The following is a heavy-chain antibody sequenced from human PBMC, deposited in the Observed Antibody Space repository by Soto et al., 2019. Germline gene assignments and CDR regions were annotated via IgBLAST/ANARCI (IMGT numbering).Heavy chain of an antibody. CDR1: GGTFSSYA. V-gene: IGHV1-69*13. CDR2: IIPIFGTA. D-gene: IGHD6-13*01. CDR3: ARGWEYSSSWYTPRKNGMDV. J-gene: IGHJ6*02. Sequence: SVKVSCKASGGTFSSYAISWVRQAPGQGLEWMGGIIPIFGTANYAQKFQGRVTITADESTSTAYMELGSLRSEDTAVYYCARGWEYSSSWYTPRKNGMDVWGQGTTVTVSS.